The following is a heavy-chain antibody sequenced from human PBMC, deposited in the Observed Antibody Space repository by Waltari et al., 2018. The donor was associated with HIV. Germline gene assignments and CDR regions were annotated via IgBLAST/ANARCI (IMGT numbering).Heavy chain of an antibody. Sequence: EVQLLESGGGLVQPGGSLRLSCAASGFTFSSYAMSWVRQAPGKGLEWVSAISGSGGSTYYADSVKGRFTVSRDNSKNTLYLQMNSLRAEDTAVYYCAKGCGSGYYYYGMDVWGQGTTVTVSS. V-gene: IGHV3-23*01. CDR1: GFTFSSYA. CDR3: AKGCGSGYYYYGMDV. J-gene: IGHJ6*02. D-gene: IGHD2-21*01. CDR2: ISGSGGST.